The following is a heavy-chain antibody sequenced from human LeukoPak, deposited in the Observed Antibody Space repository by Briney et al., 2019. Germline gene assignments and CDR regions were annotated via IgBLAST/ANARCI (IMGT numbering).Heavy chain of an antibody. D-gene: IGHD6-13*01. J-gene: IGHJ6*03. V-gene: IGHV3-30*04. CDR3: ARDIAAAGTYYYYMDV. CDR1: GFTFSSYV. CDR2: ISYDGSNK. Sequence: GGSLRLSCAASGFTFSSYVMHWVRQAPGKGLEWVAVISYDGSNKYYADSVKGRFTISRDNSKNTLYLQMNSLRAEDTAVYYCARDIAAAGTYYYYMDVWGKGTTVTVSS.